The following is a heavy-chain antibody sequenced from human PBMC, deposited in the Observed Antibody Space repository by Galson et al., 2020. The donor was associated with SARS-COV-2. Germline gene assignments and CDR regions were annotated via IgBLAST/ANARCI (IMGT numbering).Heavy chain of an antibody. CDR1: GGTFSSYA. CDR2: IIPIFGTA. CDR3: AFQDNWNDGGRNDY. J-gene: IGHJ4*02. Sequence: SVKVSCKASGGTFSSYAISWVRQAPGQGLEWMGGIIPIFGTANYAQKFQGRVTITADESTSTAYMELSSLRSEDTAVYYCAFQDNWNDGGRNDYWGQGTLVTVSS. V-gene: IGHV1-69*13. D-gene: IGHD1-1*01.